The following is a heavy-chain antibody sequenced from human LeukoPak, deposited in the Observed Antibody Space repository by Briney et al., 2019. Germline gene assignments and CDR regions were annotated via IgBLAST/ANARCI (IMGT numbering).Heavy chain of an antibody. Sequence: GGSLRLSCAASEFIFNSYVMSWVRQAPGKRLEWVSAISGSGGSTYYADSVKGRFTISRDNSKNTLFLQMNSLRAEDTAVYYCARGGPTGALDDNWFDPWGQGTLVTVSS. V-gene: IGHV3-23*01. J-gene: IGHJ5*02. CDR1: EFIFNSYV. D-gene: IGHD4-11*01. CDR2: ISGSGGST. CDR3: ARGGPTGALDDNWFDP.